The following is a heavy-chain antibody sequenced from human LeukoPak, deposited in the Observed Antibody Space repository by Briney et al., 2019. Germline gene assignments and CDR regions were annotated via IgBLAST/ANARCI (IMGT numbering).Heavy chain of an antibody. J-gene: IGHJ4*02. V-gene: IGHV3-30*04. Sequence: GGSLRLSCAASGFTFFAYAMHWVRQAPGKGLEWVAVISYDGSSKYYADSVKGRFTISSDNSKNTLYLQMNSLRPEDTAVYFCASVWGVTDYLDYWGQGTLVTVSS. CDR1: GFTFFAYA. CDR3: ASVWGVTDYLDY. CDR2: ISYDGSSK. D-gene: IGHD3-16*01.